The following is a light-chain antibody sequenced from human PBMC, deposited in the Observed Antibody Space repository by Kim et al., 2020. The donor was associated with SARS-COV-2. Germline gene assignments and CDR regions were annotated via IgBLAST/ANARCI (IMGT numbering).Light chain of an antibody. CDR1: QDIRND. J-gene: IGKJ5*01. Sequence: ASVGDRITNTCRASQDIRNDLGWYQQNPGRAPKRLIYGASRLQSGVPSRFSGSGSGTEFTLTISSLQPEDFATYFCLQHNSYPVTFGQGTRLEIK. CDR3: LQHNSYPVT. V-gene: IGKV1-17*01. CDR2: GAS.